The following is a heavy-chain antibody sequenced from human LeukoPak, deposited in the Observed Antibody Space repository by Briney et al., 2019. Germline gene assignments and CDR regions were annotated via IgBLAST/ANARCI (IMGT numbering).Heavy chain of an antibody. D-gene: IGHD3-3*01. CDR2: ISSSSSYI. V-gene: IGHV3-21*04. J-gene: IGHJ4*02. Sequence: GGSLRLSCAASGFTFSSYSMNWVRQAPGKGLEWVSSISSSSSYIYYADSVKGRFTISRDNAKNSLYLQMNSLRAEDTAVYYCARRGYDFWSGYLYYFDYWGQGTLVTVSS. CDR3: ARRGYDFWSGYLYYFDY. CDR1: GFTFSSYS.